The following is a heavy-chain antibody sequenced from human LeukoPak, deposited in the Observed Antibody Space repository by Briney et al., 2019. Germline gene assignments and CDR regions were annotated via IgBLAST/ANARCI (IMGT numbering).Heavy chain of an antibody. CDR2: INHSGST. CDR3: ARGRYYGSVFDY. Sequence: SETLSLTCAVYGGSFSGYYWSWIRQPPGKGLEWIGEINHSGSTNYNPSLKSRVTISVDTPKNQFSLKLSSVTAADTAVYYCARGRYYGSVFDYWGQGTLVTVSS. V-gene: IGHV4-34*01. J-gene: IGHJ4*02. D-gene: IGHD3-10*01. CDR1: GGSFSGYY.